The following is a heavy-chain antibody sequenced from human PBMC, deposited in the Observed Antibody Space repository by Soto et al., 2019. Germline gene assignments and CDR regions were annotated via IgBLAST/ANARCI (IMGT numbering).Heavy chain of an antibody. Sequence: SETLSLTCTVSGGSISSGDYYWSWIRQPPGKGLEWIGYIYYSGSTYYNPSLKSRVTISVDTSKNQFSLKLSSVTAADTAVYYCARAPIAAAGSGWFDPWGQGTLVTVSS. J-gene: IGHJ5*02. CDR1: GGSISSGDYY. D-gene: IGHD6-13*01. V-gene: IGHV4-30-4*01. CDR2: IYYSGST. CDR3: ARAPIAAAGSGWFDP.